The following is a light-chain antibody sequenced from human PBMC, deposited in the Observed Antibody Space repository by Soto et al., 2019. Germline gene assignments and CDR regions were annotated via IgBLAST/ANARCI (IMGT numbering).Light chain of an antibody. CDR2: AAS. J-gene: IGKJ3*01. CDR1: QSINTY. V-gene: IGKV1-39*01. Sequence: DIQMTQSPSSLSASLGDRVTITCRASQSINTYLNWYQQKPGKAPKLLIYAASNLQSGVPSRFSGSGSGTDFTLTISNLQPEDFATYYCQQIYSTSITFGPGTKVDIK. CDR3: QQIYSTSIT.